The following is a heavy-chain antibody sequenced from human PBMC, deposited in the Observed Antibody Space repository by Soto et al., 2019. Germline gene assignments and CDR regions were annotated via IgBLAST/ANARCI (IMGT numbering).Heavy chain of an antibody. CDR2: IYYSGST. CDR1: GDSISSYY. V-gene: IGHV4-59*01. CDR3: TRDGGRYYAMDV. J-gene: IGHJ6*02. D-gene: IGHD3-3*01. Sequence: SETLSLTCTVSGDSISSYYWSWIRQPPGKGLEWIGYIYYSGSTNYNPSLKSRVTISVDTSKNQLFLKLNSVTAADTAVYYCTRDGGRYYAMDVWGQGTTVTVSS.